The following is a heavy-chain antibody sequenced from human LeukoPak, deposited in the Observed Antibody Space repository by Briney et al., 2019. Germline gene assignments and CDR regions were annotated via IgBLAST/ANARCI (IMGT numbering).Heavy chain of an antibody. J-gene: IGHJ4*02. CDR1: GFTFSCYA. V-gene: IGHV3-23*01. CDR2: ISGSGGST. D-gene: IGHD3-22*01. Sequence: GGSLRLSCAASGFTFSCYAMSWVRQAPGKGLEWVSAISGSGGSTYYADSVKGRFTIPRDNSKNTLYLQMNSLRAEDTAVYYCAKASYVSSGYYSVNFDYWGQGTLVTVSS. CDR3: AKASYVSSGYYSVNFDY.